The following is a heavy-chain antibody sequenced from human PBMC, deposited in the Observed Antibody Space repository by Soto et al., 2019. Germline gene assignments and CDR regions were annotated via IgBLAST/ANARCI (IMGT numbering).Heavy chain of an antibody. D-gene: IGHD1-7*01. J-gene: IGHJ4*02. Sequence: SVKVSCKASGYTFSNYAISWVRLAPGQWLEWLGGIIPIFGTANYAQKFQGRVTITADESTSTAYMELSSLRSEDTAVYYCARGHNWYLYRCYFDYWGQGTLVTVSS. V-gene: IGHV1-69*13. CDR3: ARGHNWYLYRCYFDY. CDR2: IIPIFGTA. CDR1: GYTFSNYA.